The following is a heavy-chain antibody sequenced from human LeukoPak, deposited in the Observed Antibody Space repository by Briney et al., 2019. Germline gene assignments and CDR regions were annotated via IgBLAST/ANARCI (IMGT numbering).Heavy chain of an antibody. CDR2: ISYDGSNK. CDR3: ARGVPHYYFDY. CDR1: GFTFSSYA. Sequence: GGSLRLSCAASGFTFSSYAMHWVRQAPGKGLEWVAVISYDGSNKYYADSVKGRFTISRDNSKNTLYLQMNSLRAEDTAVYYCARGVPHYYFDYWGQGTLVTVSS. J-gene: IGHJ4*02. V-gene: IGHV3-30-3*01.